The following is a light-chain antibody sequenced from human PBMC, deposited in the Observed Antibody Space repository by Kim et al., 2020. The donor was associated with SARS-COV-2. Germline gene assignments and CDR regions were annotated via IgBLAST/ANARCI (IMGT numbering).Light chain of an antibody. CDR2: AAS. CDR3: QKDNGAPCA. J-gene: IGKJ1*01. Sequence: DIQMTQSPSSLSASVGDRVTITCRARQGISNDLAWYQQKPGKVPKLLIYAASALRSGVPFRFSGSGSGTDFTLTIRSLQPEDAASYYCQKDNGAPCAVGQVTKVDIK. CDR1: QGISND. V-gene: IGKV1-27*01.